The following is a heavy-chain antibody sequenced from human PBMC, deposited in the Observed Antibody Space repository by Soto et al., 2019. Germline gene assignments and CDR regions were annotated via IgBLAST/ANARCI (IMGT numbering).Heavy chain of an antibody. Sequence: ASVKVSCKASGYTFTGYYMHWVRQAPGQGLEWMGWINPNSGGTNYAQKFQGWVTMTRDTSISTAYMELSRLRSDDTAVYYCARAASPDTAMVSPLPNWGQGTLVTVSS. D-gene: IGHD5-18*01. V-gene: IGHV1-2*04. CDR3: ARAASPDTAMVSPLPN. J-gene: IGHJ4*02. CDR1: GYTFTGYY. CDR2: INPNSGGT.